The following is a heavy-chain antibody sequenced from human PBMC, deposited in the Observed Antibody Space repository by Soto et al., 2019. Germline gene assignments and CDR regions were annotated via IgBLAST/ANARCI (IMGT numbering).Heavy chain of an antibody. CDR1: GFTFSSYA. J-gene: IGHJ2*01. CDR2: ISFSDGGT. D-gene: IGHD2-15*01. V-gene: IGHV3-23*01. CDR3: VKDDRILGRRYFDL. Sequence: GGSLRLSCAASGFTFSSYAMTWVRQAPGKGLEWVSSISFSDGGTYYADSVKGRLTISRDNSKNTLFLQMNSLRVEDTAVYYCVKDDRILGRRYFDLWGRGTLVTVSS.